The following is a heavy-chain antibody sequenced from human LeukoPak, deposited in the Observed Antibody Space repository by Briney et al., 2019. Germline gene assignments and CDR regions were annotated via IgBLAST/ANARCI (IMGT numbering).Heavy chain of an antibody. Sequence: GGSLRLSCAASGFTLSSHCMNWVRQAPGKGLEWVAVIWYDGSNKYYADSVKGRFTISRDNSKNTLYLQMNSLRAEDTAVYYCARSYCSSTSCIAYAFDIWGQGTMVTVSS. CDR1: GFTLSSHC. CDR2: IWYDGSNK. D-gene: IGHD2-2*01. CDR3: ARSYCSSTSCIAYAFDI. J-gene: IGHJ3*02. V-gene: IGHV3-33*08.